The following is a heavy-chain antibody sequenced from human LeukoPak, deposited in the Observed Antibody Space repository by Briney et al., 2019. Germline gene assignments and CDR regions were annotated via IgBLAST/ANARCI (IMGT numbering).Heavy chain of an antibody. V-gene: IGHV4-34*01. J-gene: IGHJ5*02. CDR3: ARELPSVVLMVYAISRGWFDP. CDR2: INHSGST. Sequence: SETLSLTCAVYGGSFSGYYWSWIRQPPGKGLEWIGEINHSGSTNYNPSLKSRVTISVDTSKSQFSLKLSSVTAADTAVYYCARELPSVVLMVYAISRGWFDPWGQGTLVTVSS. CDR1: GGSFSGYY. D-gene: IGHD2-8*01.